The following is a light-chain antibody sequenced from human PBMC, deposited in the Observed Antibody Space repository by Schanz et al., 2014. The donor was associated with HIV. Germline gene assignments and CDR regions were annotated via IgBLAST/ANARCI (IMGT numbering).Light chain of an antibody. CDR3: QQYGSSAWT. J-gene: IGKJ1*01. CDR1: QSVSSSY. CDR2: GAS. V-gene: IGKV3-20*01. Sequence: IVLTQSPGTLSLSPGEGATLSCRASQSVSSSYLAWYQQKPGQAPRLLIYGASSRATGIPDRFSGSGSGTDFTLTISRLEPEDFAVYYCQQYGSSAWTFGQGTKVEIK.